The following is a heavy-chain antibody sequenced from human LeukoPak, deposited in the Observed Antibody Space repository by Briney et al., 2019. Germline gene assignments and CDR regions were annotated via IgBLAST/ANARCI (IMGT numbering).Heavy chain of an antibody. J-gene: IGHJ6*03. D-gene: IGHD2-8*01. Sequence: PGGSPRLSCAASGFTFSSYSMNWVRQAPGKGLEWVSSISSSSSYIYYADSVKGRFTISRDNAKNSLYLQMNSLRAEDTAVYYCAKDSMLHYHYYYMDVWGKGTTVTVSS. CDR2: ISSSSSYI. CDR3: AKDSMLHYHYYYMDV. V-gene: IGHV3-21*04. CDR1: GFTFSSYS.